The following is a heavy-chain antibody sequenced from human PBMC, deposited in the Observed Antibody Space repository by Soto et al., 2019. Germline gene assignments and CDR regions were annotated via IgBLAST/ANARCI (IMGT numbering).Heavy chain of an antibody. CDR1: GDSISSGNKY. CDR2: IFSSGTT. J-gene: IGHJ6*02. CDR3: ARVPSPFDYYYAMDV. D-gene: IGHD3-16*01. V-gene: IGHV4-30-4*01. Sequence: QVQLRESGPGLVMPSQTLSLTCTVSGDSISSGNKYWSWIRQPPGKGLEWIGYIFSSGTTYYNPSLKSRLPMSLDASQNQFSLKLNSLTDADTAVYFCARVPSPFDYYYAMDVWGQGTTVTVSS.